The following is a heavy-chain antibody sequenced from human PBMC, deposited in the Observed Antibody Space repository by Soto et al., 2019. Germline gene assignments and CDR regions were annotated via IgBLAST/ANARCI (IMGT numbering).Heavy chain of an antibody. D-gene: IGHD6-19*01. CDR3: ARVWQWPNGLDY. CDR1: GFTFSTNG. V-gene: IGHV3-30*03. CDR2: IAYDGSNT. Sequence: QVQLVESGGGVVQPGRSLRLSCAASGFTFSTNGMHWVRQAPGTGLEWVAVIAYDGSNTYYADSVKGRFTISRDNSKNTLYLVMNSLRPEDTAVYYCARVWQWPNGLDYWGQGTLVTVSS. J-gene: IGHJ4*02.